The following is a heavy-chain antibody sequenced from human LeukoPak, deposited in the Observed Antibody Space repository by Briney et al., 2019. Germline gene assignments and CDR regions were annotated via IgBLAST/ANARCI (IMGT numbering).Heavy chain of an antibody. CDR1: GYTFTSHY. D-gene: IGHD1-26*01. J-gene: IGHJ4*02. V-gene: IGHV1-46*01. CDR2: INPSGGST. CDR3: ASIVGATHFDY. Sequence: ASVKVSCKASGYTFTSHYMHWVRQAPGQGLEWMGIINPSGGSTSYAQKFQGRVTMTRDTSTSTVYMELSSLRSEDTAVYYCASIVGATHFDYWGQGTLVTVSS.